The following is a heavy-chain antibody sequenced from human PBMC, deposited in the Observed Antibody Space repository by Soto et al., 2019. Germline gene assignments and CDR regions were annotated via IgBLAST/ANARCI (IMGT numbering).Heavy chain of an antibody. Sequence: EVQLVESGGGLVQPGGSLRLSCAASGFTFSSYAMHWVRQAPGKVLEYVSAISSNGGSTYSANSVKGRFTISREKSKNTLYLQMGSLRARDMAVYYCARGPGYYFDYLGPGTLVTVSS. CDR1: GFTFSSYA. V-gene: IGHV3-64*01. J-gene: IGHJ4*02. CDR3: ARGPGYYFDY. CDR2: ISSNGGST.